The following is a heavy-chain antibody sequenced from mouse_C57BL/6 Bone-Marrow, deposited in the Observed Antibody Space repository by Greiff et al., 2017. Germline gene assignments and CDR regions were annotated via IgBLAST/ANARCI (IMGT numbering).Heavy chain of an antibody. CDR3: TTDYCGSHWYFGV. CDR1: GFNIKDDY. CDR2: IDPENGDT. Sequence: VQLQQSGAELVRPGASVKLSCTASGFNIKDDYMHWVKQRPEQGLEWIGWIDPENGDTEYASKFQGKATITADTSSNTAYLQLSSLTSEDTAVYYWTTDYCGSHWYFGVWGTGTTVTVSS. J-gene: IGHJ1*03. D-gene: IGHD1-1*01. V-gene: IGHV14-4*01.